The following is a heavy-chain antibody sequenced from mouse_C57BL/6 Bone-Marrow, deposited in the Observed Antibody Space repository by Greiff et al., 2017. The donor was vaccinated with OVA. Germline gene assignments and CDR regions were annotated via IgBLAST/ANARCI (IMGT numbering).Heavy chain of an antibody. D-gene: IGHD2-2*01. J-gene: IGHJ3*01. Sequence: VQLQQSGPELVKPGASVKISCKASGYTFTNYYINWVKQTHGKSLEWIGDINPNNGGTSYNQKFKGKATLTVDKSSSTAYMELRSLTSEDSAVYYCARREGYDPFAYWGQGTLVTVSA. CDR2: INPNNGGT. CDR1: GYTFTNYY. V-gene: IGHV1-26*01. CDR3: ARREGYDPFAY.